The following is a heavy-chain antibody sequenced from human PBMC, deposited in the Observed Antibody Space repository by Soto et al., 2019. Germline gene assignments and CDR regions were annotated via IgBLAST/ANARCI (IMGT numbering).Heavy chain of an antibody. CDR1: GYTFTNFG. Sequence: ASVKVSCKASGYTFTNFGISWVRQAPGQGLEWMGWISAYNGNTNYAQNFQGRVTMTTDASTSTAYMELRSLRSDDTAVYYCAGEGAPNSYRGQGTLDTVSS. CDR3: AGEGAPNSY. CDR2: ISAYNGNT. J-gene: IGHJ4*02. D-gene: IGHD1-26*01. V-gene: IGHV1-18*01.